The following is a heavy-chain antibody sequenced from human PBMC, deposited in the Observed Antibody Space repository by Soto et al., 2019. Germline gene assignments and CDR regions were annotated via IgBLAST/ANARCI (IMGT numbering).Heavy chain of an antibody. CDR2: ISYDGSNK. Sequence: PGGSLRLSCAASGFTFSSYGMHWFRQAPGKGLEWVAVISYDGSNKYYADSVKGRFTISRDNSKNTLYLQMNSLRAEDTAVYYCAKDYDILTGNYYGMDVWGQGTTVTVSS. J-gene: IGHJ6*02. CDR1: GFTFSSYG. CDR3: AKDYDILTGNYYGMDV. V-gene: IGHV3-30*18. D-gene: IGHD3-9*01.